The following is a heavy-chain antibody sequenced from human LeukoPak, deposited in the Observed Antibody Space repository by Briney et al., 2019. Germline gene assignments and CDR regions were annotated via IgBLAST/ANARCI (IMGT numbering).Heavy chain of an antibody. CDR3: ARSYDFWSGYFPLDY. D-gene: IGHD3-3*01. V-gene: IGHV3-74*01. CDR2: INSDGSST. CDR1: GFTFSSYW. J-gene: IGHJ4*02. Sequence: GGSLRLSCAASGFTFSSYWMHWVRQAPGKGLVWVSRINSDGSSTSYADSVKGRFTISRDNAKNTLYLQMSSLRAEDTAVYYCARSYDFWSGYFPLDYWGQGTLVTVSS.